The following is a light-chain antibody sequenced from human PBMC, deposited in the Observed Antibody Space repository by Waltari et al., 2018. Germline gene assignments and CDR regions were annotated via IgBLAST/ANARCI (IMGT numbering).Light chain of an antibody. J-gene: IGLJ2*01. V-gene: IGLV3-21*02. CDR3: QVWDSRSDHVV. CDR2: ESS. CDR1: DIGYKS. Sequence: SYVLTQPPSVSVAPGQTARITCEGTDIGYKSVHWYHQRPGQAPVLLLHESSDRPSGIPERISGSNSVNMATLSISRVEAGDEADYYCQVWDSRSDHVVFGGGTKLTVL.